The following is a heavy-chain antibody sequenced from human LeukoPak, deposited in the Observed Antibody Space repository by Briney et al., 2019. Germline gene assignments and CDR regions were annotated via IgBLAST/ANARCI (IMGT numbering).Heavy chain of an antibody. CDR2: IYSDNT. CDR1: GFTVSSNS. Sequence: GGSLRLSCSVSGFTVSSNSMSWVRQAPGKGLEWVSFIYSDNTHYSDSVKGRFTISRDNSKNTLYLQMNSLRAEDTAVYYCARRAGAYSHPYDYWGQGTLVTVSS. CDR3: ARRAGAYSHPYDY. J-gene: IGHJ4*02. V-gene: IGHV3-53*01. D-gene: IGHD4/OR15-4a*01.